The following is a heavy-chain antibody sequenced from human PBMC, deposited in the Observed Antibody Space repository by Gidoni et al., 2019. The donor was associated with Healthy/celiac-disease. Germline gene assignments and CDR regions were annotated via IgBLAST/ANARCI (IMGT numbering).Heavy chain of an antibody. CDR3: AKDYCSSTSCYNFDY. Sequence: EVQLLESGGGLVQPGGSLRLPCAASGFTFSSYAMSWVRQAPGKGLEWVSAISGSGGSTYYADSVKGRFTISRDNSKNTLYLQMNSLRAEDTAVYYCAKDYCSSTSCYNFDYWGQGTLVTVSS. V-gene: IGHV3-23*01. J-gene: IGHJ4*02. D-gene: IGHD2-2*01. CDR1: GFTFSSYA. CDR2: ISGSGGST.